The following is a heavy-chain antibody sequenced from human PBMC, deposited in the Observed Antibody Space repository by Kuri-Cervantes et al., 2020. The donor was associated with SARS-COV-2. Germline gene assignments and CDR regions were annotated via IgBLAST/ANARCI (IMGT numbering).Heavy chain of an antibody. V-gene: IGHV3-7*01. CDR1: GFTFSSNS. CDR3: ARDLRLGKSLDY. Sequence: GESLKISCAASGFTFSSNSMHWVRQAPGKGLEWVANIKQDGSEKYYVDSVKGRFTISRDNAKNSLYLQMSSLRAEDTAVYYCARDLRLGKSLDYWGQGTLVTVSS. D-gene: IGHD7-27*01. CDR2: IKQDGSEK. J-gene: IGHJ4*02.